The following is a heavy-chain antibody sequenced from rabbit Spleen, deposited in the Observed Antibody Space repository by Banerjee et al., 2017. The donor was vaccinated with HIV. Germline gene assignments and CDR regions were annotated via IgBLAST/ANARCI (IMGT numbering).Heavy chain of an antibody. V-gene: IGHV1S40*01. D-gene: IGHD2-1*01. CDR2: INSNTGNA. CDR1: GFAFSSTYY. J-gene: IGHJ4*01. Sequence: EESGGDLVKPGASLTLTCTASGFAFSSTYYMCWVRQAPGKGLEWIACINSNTGNAACARGPITPSTSSSPTTTTVQMQRTTVTAAATASCFCECVANGDGPNSDLWGPGTLVTVS. CDR3: ECVANGDGPNSDL.